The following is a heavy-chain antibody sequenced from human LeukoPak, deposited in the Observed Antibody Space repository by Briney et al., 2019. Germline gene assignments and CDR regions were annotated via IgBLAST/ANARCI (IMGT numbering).Heavy chain of an antibody. D-gene: IGHD3-16*02. Sequence: PSETLSLTCAVYGGSFSGYYWSWIRQPPEKGLEWIGEINHSGSTNYNPSLKSRVTISVDTSKNQFSLKLSSVTAADTAVYYCARDTAAYDYVWGSYRYLDYWGQGTLVTVSS. CDR1: GGSFSGYY. V-gene: IGHV4-34*01. CDR2: INHSGST. CDR3: ARDTAAYDYVWGSYRYLDY. J-gene: IGHJ4*02.